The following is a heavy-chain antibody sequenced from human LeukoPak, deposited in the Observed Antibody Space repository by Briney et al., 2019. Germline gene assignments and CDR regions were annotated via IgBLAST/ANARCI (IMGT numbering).Heavy chain of an antibody. CDR3: ADPGVGY. J-gene: IGHJ4*02. D-gene: IGHD2-8*01. V-gene: IGHV3-48*04. CDR1: GFTFSSYS. Sequence: GGSLRLSCAASGFTFSSYSMNWVRQAPGKGLEWVSYISSSSRTIYYADSVKGRFTISRDNARNSLYLQMNYLRVEDTAVYFCADPGVGYWGKGTLATVSS. CDR2: ISSSSRTI.